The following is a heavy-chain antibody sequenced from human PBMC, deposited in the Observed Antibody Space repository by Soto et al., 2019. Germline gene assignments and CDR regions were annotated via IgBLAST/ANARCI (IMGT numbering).Heavy chain of an antibody. CDR1: GGSISSGGYY. J-gene: IGHJ6*02. D-gene: IGHD6-6*01. CDR3: ARGSSIAGLYYGMDV. Sequence: QVQLQESGPGLVKPSQTLSLTCTVSGGSISSGGYYWTWIRQHPGKGLEWIGYNYYSGITYYNPSLTSRVTISLVTSKNQFSLKLSSVTAADTAVYYCARGSSIAGLYYGMDVWGQGTTVTVSS. V-gene: IGHV4-31*03. CDR2: NYYSGIT.